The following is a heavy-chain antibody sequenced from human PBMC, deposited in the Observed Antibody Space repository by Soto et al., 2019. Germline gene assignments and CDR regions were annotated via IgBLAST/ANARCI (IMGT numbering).Heavy chain of an antibody. CDR2: IIPIFGTA. V-gene: IGHV1-69*13. Sequence: ASVKVSCKASGGTFSSYAISWVRQAPGQGLEWMGGIIPIFGTANYAQKFQGRVTITADESTSTAYMELSSLRSEDTAVYYCARSYDSSGYYANYEFDYWGQGTLVTVSS. J-gene: IGHJ4*02. CDR1: GGTFSSYA. CDR3: ARSYDSSGYYANYEFDY. D-gene: IGHD3-22*01.